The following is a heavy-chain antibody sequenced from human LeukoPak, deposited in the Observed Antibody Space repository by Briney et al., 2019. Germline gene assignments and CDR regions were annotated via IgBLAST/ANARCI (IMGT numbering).Heavy chain of an antibody. CDR1: GGSISSYY. Sequence: SETPSLTCTVSGGSISSYYWSWIRQPAGKGLEWIGRIYTSGSTNYNPSLKSRVTMSVDTSKNQFSLKLSSVTAADTAVYYCARDKFPEWDYYDSSGYHDAFDIWGQGTMVTVSS. D-gene: IGHD3-22*01. J-gene: IGHJ3*02. V-gene: IGHV4-4*07. CDR3: ARDKFPEWDYYDSSGYHDAFDI. CDR2: IYTSGST.